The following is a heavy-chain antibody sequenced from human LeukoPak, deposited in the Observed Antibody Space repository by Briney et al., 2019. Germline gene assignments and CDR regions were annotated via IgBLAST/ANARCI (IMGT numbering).Heavy chain of an antibody. D-gene: IGHD4-17*01. Sequence: KPGGSLRLSCAASGFTFSDYYMTWIRQAPGKGLEWVSYISSSTTYTNYADSVKGRFTISRDNAKNALYLQLNSLRADDTAVYYCARDQVTTVTTQWGSYAFDIWGQGTMVTVSS. V-gene: IGHV3-11*06. CDR3: ARDQVTTVTTQWGSYAFDI. CDR2: ISSSTTYT. CDR1: GFTFSDYY. J-gene: IGHJ3*02.